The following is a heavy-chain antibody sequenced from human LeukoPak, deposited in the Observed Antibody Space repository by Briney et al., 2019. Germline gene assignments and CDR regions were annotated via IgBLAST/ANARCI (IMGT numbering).Heavy chain of an antibody. D-gene: IGHD5-12*01. J-gene: IGHJ5*02. V-gene: IGHV4-4*09. Sequence: SETLSLTCTLAARSISTFYWSWIRQPPREGLEWIGYIYTNGSHTYNPALKSRVNISVDTSKNQFWLRLRSVTAADTAVYYCARQWLIPVGWFDPWGQGILVTVSS. CDR2: IYTNGSH. CDR3: ARQWLIPVGWFDP. CDR1: ARSISTFY.